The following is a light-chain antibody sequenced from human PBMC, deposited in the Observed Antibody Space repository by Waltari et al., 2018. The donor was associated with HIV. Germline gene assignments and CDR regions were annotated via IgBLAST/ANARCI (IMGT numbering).Light chain of an antibody. Sequence: QSVLTQPPSVSGAPGQRVTISRPGSSSNIWARARFVLHWYHLLPGTAPKLLSTSNSERPSGFPDRLSATKTETSPSRAIAGLRAEDEADYYCQSYDGGLGSSVFGGGTKLTVL. CDR1: SSNIWARARFV. J-gene: IGLJ3*02. CDR2: SNS. CDR3: QSYDGGLGSSV. V-gene: IGLV1-40*01.